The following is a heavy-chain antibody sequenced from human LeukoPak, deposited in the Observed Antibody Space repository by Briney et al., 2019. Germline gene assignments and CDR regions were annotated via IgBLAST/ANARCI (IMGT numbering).Heavy chain of an antibody. CDR3: ARHGDGDFYFHY. CDR1: GGSISSYY. Sequence: SETLSLTCTVSGGSISSYYWSWIRQPPGKGLDWIGYIYYSGTTDYNPSLKSRVAISLDTSNNQFSLRLSSVTAADMAVYYCARHGDGDFYFHYWGQGALVTVSS. D-gene: IGHD2-21*02. J-gene: IGHJ4*02. CDR2: IYYSGTT. V-gene: IGHV4-59*08.